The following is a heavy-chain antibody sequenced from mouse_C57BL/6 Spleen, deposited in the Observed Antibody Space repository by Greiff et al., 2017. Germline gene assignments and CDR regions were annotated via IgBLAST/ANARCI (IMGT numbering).Heavy chain of an antibody. CDR1: GYAFSSYW. CDR3: ARSGYYGSSYIYWYFDV. Sequence: VQLQQSGAELVKPGASVKISCKASGYAFSSYWMNWVKQRPGKGLEWIGQIYPGDGDTNYNGKFKGKATLTADKSSSTAYMQLSSLTSEDSAVYFCARSGYYGSSYIYWYFDVWGTGTTGTVSS. V-gene: IGHV1-80*01. CDR2: IYPGDGDT. J-gene: IGHJ1*03. D-gene: IGHD1-1*01.